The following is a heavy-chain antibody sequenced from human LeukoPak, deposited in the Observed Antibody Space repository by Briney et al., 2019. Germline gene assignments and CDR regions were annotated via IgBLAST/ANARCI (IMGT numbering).Heavy chain of an antibody. V-gene: IGHV4-30-2*01. CDR3: ARGSATVDP. CDR1: GGSISSGGYS. Sequence: PSQTLSLTCAVSGGSISSGGYSWSWIRQPPGKGLEWIGYIYHSGSTYYNPSLKSRVTISADTSKNQFSLKLSSVTAADTAVYYCARGSATVDPWGQGTLVTVSS. J-gene: IGHJ5*02. CDR2: IYHSGST.